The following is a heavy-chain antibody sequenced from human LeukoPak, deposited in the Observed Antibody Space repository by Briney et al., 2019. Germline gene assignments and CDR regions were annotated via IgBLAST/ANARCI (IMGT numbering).Heavy chain of an antibody. D-gene: IGHD3-16*01. J-gene: IGHJ4*02. CDR1: GFTFSSFS. CDR3: AKDLVMITSY. V-gene: IGHV3-21*04. Sequence: GGSLRLSCAASGFTFSSFSMNWVRQAPGKGLEWVSSISRSSTYIYFADSLKGRFTISRDNSKNTLYLQMNSLRAEDTAVYYCAKDLVMITSYWGQGTLVTVSS. CDR2: ISRSSTYI.